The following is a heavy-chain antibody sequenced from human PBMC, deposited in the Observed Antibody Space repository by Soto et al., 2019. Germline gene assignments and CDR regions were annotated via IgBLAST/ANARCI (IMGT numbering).Heavy chain of an antibody. D-gene: IGHD4-17*01. V-gene: IGHV4-30-4*01. CDR3: AREAYGDSELDY. Sequence: PSETLSLTCTVSGGSISSGDYYWSWIRQPPGKGLEWIGYIYYSGSTYYNPSLKSRVTISVDTSENQFSLRLSSVTVADTAVYYCAREAYGDSELDYWGQGTLVTVSS. CDR1: GGSISSGDYY. J-gene: IGHJ4*02. CDR2: IYYSGST.